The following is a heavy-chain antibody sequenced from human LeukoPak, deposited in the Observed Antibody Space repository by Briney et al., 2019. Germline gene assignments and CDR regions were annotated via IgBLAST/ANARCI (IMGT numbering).Heavy chain of an antibody. CDR3: ARGPTKAARFDY. CDR2: INHSGST. V-gene: IGHV4-34*01. D-gene: IGHD6-13*01. J-gene: IGHJ4*02. CDR1: GGSFSGYY. Sequence: SETLSLTCAVYGGSFSGYYWSWIRQPPGKGLEWIGEINHSGSTNYNPSLKSRVTISVDTSKNQFSQKLSSVTAADTAVYYCARGPTKAARFDYWGQGTLVTVSS.